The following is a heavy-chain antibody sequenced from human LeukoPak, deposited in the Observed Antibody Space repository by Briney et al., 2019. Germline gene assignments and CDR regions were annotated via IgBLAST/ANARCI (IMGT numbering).Heavy chain of an antibody. V-gene: IGHV4-39*02. Sequence: PSETLSLTCTVSGGSISSSSYYWGWIRQPPGKGLEWIGSIYYSGSTYYNPSLKSRVTISVDTSKNQFSLKLSSVTAADTAVYYCAKESEEAFDYWGQGTLVTVSS. CDR3: AKESEEAFDY. J-gene: IGHJ4*02. CDR1: GGSISSSSYY. CDR2: IYYSGST.